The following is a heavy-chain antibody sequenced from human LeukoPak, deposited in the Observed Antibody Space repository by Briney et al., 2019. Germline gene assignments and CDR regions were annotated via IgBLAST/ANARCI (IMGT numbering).Heavy chain of an antibody. D-gene: IGHD3-22*01. J-gene: IGHJ6*04. CDR3: AKDISDYYDSSGRESGMDV. CDR2: ISWNSGSI. V-gene: IGHV3-9*03. Sequence: GGSLRLSCAASGFTFSSYAMSWVRQAPGKGLEWVSGISWNSGSIGYADSVKGRFTISRDNAKNSLYLQMNSLRAEDMALYYCAKDISDYYDSSGRESGMDVWGKGTTVTVSS. CDR1: GFTFSSYA.